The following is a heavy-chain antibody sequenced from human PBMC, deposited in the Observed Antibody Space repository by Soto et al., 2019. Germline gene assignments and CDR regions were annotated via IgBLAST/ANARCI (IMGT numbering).Heavy chain of an antibody. J-gene: IGHJ4*02. CDR3: ARNDVKDRGGFDY. Sequence: SETLSLTCAVYGGSFSGYYWSWIRQPPGKGLEWIGEINHSGSTNYNPSLKSRVTISVDTSKNQFSLKLSSVTAADTAVYYCARNDVKDRGGFDYWGQGTLVTVSS. D-gene: IGHD1-1*01. CDR1: GGSFSGYY. V-gene: IGHV4-34*01. CDR2: INHSGST.